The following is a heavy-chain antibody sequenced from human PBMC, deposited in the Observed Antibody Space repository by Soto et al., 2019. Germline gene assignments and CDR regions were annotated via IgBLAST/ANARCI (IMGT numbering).Heavy chain of an antibody. J-gene: IGHJ4*02. CDR2: IKQDGSEK. D-gene: IGHD3-16*02. Sequence: GGSLRLSCAASGFTFSTYWMNWVRQAPGKGLEWVANIKQDGSEKNYVDSVKGRFTISRDNAKNSLYLQMNSLRAEDTAVYYCASDRAIDDYWGQGTLVTVSS. CDR3: ASDRAIDDY. CDR1: GFTFSTYW. V-gene: IGHV3-7*05.